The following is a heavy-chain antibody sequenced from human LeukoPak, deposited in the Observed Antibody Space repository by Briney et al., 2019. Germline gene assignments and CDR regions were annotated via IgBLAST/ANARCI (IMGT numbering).Heavy chain of an antibody. CDR1: GYSFTSYW. J-gene: IGHJ4*02. CDR2: IYPGDSDT. Sequence: RGESLKISCKGSGYSFTSYWIGWVRQMPGKGLEWMGIIYPGDSDTRYSPSFQGQVTISADKSISTAYLQWSSLKASDTAMYYCARTWGEELSFGELLSRDSWGQGTLVTVSS. CDR3: ARTWGEELSFGELLSRDS. V-gene: IGHV5-51*01. D-gene: IGHD3-10*01.